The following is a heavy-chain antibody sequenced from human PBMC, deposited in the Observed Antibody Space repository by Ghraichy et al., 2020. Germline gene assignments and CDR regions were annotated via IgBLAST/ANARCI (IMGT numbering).Heavy chain of an antibody. Sequence: GSLRLSCAASGFTFSSYAMSWVRQAPGKGLEWVSAISGSGGSTYYADSVKGRFTISRDNSKNTLYLQMNSLRAEDTAVYYCAKDYGDYDGVDYWGQGTLVTVSS. CDR1: GFTFSSYA. V-gene: IGHV3-23*01. CDR3: AKDYGDYDGVDY. J-gene: IGHJ4*02. CDR2: ISGSGGST. D-gene: IGHD4-17*01.